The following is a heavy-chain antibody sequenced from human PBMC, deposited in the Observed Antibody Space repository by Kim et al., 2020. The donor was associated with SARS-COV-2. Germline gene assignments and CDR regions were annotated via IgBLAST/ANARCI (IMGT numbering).Heavy chain of an antibody. CDR1: GFSFSDYY. D-gene: IGHD6-6*01. J-gene: IGHJ5*02. V-gene: IGHV3-11*06. CDR3: ARDLGARLHPYDL. Sequence: GGSLRLSCAASGFSFSDYYMSWIRQAPGKGLEWVSYISDTSRHTNYADSVKGRFTISRDNANKSLYLQMNGLRGEDTAVYYCARDLGARLHPYDLWGLGILVTVSS. CDR2: ISDTSRHT.